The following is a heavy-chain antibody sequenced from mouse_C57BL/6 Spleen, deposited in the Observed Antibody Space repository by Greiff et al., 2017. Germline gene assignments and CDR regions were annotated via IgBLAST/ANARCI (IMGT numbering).Heavy chain of an antibody. Sequence: EVQLQQSGPELVKPGASVKIPCKASGYTFTDYNMDWVKQSPGKSLEWIGDINPNNGGSIYNPKFKGKATLTVAKSSSTAYMELRSLTSEETAVYYGARQDLYAMDYWGQGTSVTVSS. CDR2: INPNNGGS. CDR3: ARQDLYAMDY. J-gene: IGHJ4*01. V-gene: IGHV1-18*01. CDR1: GYTFTDYN.